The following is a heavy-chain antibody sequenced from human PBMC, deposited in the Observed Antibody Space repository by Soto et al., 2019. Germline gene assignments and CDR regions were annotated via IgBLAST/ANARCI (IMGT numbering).Heavy chain of an antibody. CDR2: ITGSGSTT. V-gene: IGHV3-23*01. CDR1: GFTFNSYA. J-gene: IGHJ4*02. Sequence: EVQLMESGGGLVQPGGSLRLSCAASGFTFNSYAMSWVRQAPGRGMEWVTVITGSGSTTYYADSVKGRFTISRDNSKNTLYLQMNSLRAKDTAAYYCVRRGGALGYWGQGTLVTVSS. CDR3: VRRGGALGY. D-gene: IGHD3-16*01.